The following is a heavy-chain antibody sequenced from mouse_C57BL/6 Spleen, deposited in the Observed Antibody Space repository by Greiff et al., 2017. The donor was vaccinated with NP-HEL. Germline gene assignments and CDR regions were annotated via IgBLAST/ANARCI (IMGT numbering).Heavy chain of an antibody. D-gene: IGHD1-1*01. CDR2: ISGGGGNT. CDR3: ARPFHYYGSSPWFAY. V-gene: IGHV5-9*01. Sequence: EVHLVESGGGLVKPGGSLKLSCAASGFTFSSYTMSWVRQTPEKRLEWVATISGGGGNTYYPDSVKGRFTISRDNAKNTLYLQMSSLRSEDTALYYCARPFHYYGSSPWFAYWGQGTLVTVSA. J-gene: IGHJ3*01. CDR1: GFTFSSYT.